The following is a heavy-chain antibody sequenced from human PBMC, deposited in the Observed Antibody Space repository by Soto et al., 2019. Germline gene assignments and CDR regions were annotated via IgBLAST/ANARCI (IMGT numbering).Heavy chain of an antibody. CDR1: GYPISSGYY. CDR3: ARSSGYVPGGY. D-gene: IGHD5-12*01. Sequence: SETLSLTCAVSGYPISSGYYWGWIRQPPGKGLEWIGIIHHSGSTYYNPSLRSRITISVDTSKNQFSLTMPSVTAADTAIYYCARSSGYVPGGYWGQGILVTVSS. J-gene: IGHJ4*02. CDR2: IHHSGST. V-gene: IGHV4-38-2*01.